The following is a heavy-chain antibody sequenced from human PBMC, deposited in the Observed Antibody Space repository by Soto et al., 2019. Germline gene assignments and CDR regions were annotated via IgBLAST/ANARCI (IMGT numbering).Heavy chain of an antibody. D-gene: IGHD2-2*01. V-gene: IGHV3-21*01. CDR3: ARDIIVVPAARDFDY. CDR1: GFTFSSYS. CDR2: ISSSSSYI. Sequence: GGSLRLSCAASGFTFSSYSMNWVRQAPGKGLEWVSSISSSSSYIYYADSVKGRFTISRDNAKNSLYLQMNSLRAEDTAVYYCARDIIVVPAARDFDYWGQGTLVTVSS. J-gene: IGHJ4*02.